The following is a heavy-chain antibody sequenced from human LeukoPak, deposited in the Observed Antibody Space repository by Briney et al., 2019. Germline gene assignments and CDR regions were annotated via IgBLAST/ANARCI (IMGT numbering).Heavy chain of an antibody. CDR2: INAGNGNT. CDR3: ARDRGCITIFGVVIGPYGMDV. J-gene: IGHJ6*02. D-gene: IGHD3-3*01. CDR1: GYTFTSYA. Sequence: ASVKVSCKASGYTFTSYAMHWVRQAPGQRLEWMGWINAGNGNTKYSQKFQGRVTITRDTSASTAYMELSSLRSEDTAVYYCARDRGCITIFGVVIGPYGMDVWGQGTTVTVSS. V-gene: IGHV1-3*01.